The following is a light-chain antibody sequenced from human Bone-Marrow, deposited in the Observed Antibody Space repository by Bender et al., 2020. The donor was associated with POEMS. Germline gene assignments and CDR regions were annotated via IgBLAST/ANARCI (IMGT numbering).Light chain of an antibody. V-gene: IGLV2-14*03. CDR3: VAWDASLNGWV. J-gene: IGLJ3*02. CDR1: SGDVGRYDY. CDR2: DVS. Sequence: QSALTQPASVSGAPGQSITISCTGTSGDVGRYDYVSWYQHHPGKAPKLMIYDVSKRPSGVPDRFSGSKSGNTASLTISGLQSDDEAIYFCVAWDASLNGWVFGGGTKLTVL.